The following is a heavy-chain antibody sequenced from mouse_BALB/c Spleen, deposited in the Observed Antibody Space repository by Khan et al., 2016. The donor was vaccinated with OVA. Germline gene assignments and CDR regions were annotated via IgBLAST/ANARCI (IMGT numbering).Heavy chain of an antibody. J-gene: IGHJ3*01. Sequence: EVQLVESGGDLVKSGGSLKLSCAASGFTFSPYSMSWVRQTPDKRLEWVATISSDGDYTYYPDSVKGRFNISRDNAMNTLYLQMSSLKSEDTAIYYCATHLTGSFAYWGQGTLVTVSA. CDR3: ATHLTGSFAY. D-gene: IGHD4-1*01. CDR2: ISSDGDYT. V-gene: IGHV5-6*01. CDR1: GFTFSPYS.